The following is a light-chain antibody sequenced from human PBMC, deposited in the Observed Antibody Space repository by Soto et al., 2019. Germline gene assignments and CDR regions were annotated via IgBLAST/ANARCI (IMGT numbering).Light chain of an antibody. CDR3: QVWDSSGGHQGYV. J-gene: IGLJ1*01. CDR2: DDS. Sequence: SYELTQPPSVSVAPGQTARITCGGDGIGSKSVHWYQQKPGQAPLLVVYDDSDRPSGTPERFSGSNSGNTATLTISRVEAGAEADYYCQVWDSSGGHQGYVFGTGTKLTVL. CDR1: GIGSKS. V-gene: IGLV3-21*02.